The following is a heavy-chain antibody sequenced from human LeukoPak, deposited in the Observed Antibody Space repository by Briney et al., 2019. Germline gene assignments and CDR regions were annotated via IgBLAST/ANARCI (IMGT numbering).Heavy chain of an antibody. J-gene: IGHJ6*03. Sequence: ASVKVSCKASGYTFTSYDINWVRQATGQGLEWMGWISAYNGNTNYAQKLQGRVTLTTDTSTSTAYMELRSLRSDDTAVYYCAREVHEYCSSTSCYPSYYYYMDVWGKGTTVTVSS. D-gene: IGHD2-2*01. CDR3: AREVHEYCSSTSCYPSYYYYMDV. CDR1: GYTFTSYD. CDR2: ISAYNGNT. V-gene: IGHV1-18*01.